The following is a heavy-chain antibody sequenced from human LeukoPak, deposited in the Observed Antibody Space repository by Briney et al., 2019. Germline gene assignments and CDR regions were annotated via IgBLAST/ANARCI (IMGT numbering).Heavy chain of an antibody. Sequence: GGSLRLSCAAFGFTFRTHWMSWVRQAPGKGLEWVASINQDGSQKRYMDSVQGRFTISRDNTKKSLFLQMNSLRAEDTAVYYCARLKDDVTKLDYWGQGTLVTVSS. CDR1: GFTFRTHW. CDR2: INQDGSQK. J-gene: IGHJ4*02. V-gene: IGHV3-7*01. D-gene: IGHD2-8*01. CDR3: ARLKDDVTKLDY.